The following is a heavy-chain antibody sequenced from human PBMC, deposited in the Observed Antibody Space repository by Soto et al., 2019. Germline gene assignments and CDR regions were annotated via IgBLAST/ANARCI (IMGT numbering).Heavy chain of an antibody. J-gene: IGHJ4*02. D-gene: IGHD3-22*01. CDR1: GGSISRSSHY. CDR3: ARQRVYYDNYTYPDF. CDR2: IHYSGST. Sequence: SETLSLTCTVSGGSISRSSHYWGWIRQAPGKGLEWIGNIHYSGSTYYNPSLKSRVTISVDTSKNQFSLKLSSVTAADTAVYYCARQRVYYDNYTYPDFWGQGTLVTVSS. V-gene: IGHV4-39*01.